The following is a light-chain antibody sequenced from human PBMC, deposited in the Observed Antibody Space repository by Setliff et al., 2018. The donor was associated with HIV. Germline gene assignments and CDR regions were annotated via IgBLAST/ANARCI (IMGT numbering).Light chain of an antibody. CDR3: SSYASTSYASSSSYV. CDR1: SSDVGSYSR. Sequence: QSALAQPPSVSGSPGQSVTISCTGTSSDVGSYSRVAWYQQTPGTAPKLMIYEVSNRPSGVPDRFSGSKSGNTASLTISGLQAEDEADYYCSSYASTSYASSSSYVFGTGTKGTVL. J-gene: IGLJ1*01. V-gene: IGLV2-18*02. CDR2: EVS.